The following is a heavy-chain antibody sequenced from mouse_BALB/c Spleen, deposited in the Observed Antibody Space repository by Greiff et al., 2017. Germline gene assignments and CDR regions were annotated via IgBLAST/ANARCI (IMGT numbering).Heavy chain of an antibody. CDR3: ARFGSITTVVEGYFDV. CDR2: ISYSGST. D-gene: IGHD1-1*01. CDR1: GYSITSDYA. V-gene: IGHV3-2*02. J-gene: IGHJ1*01. Sequence: EVKLMESGPGLVKPSQSLSLTCTVTGYSITSDYAWNWIRQFPGNKLEWMGYISYSGSTSYNPSLKSRISITRDTSKNQFFLQLNSVTTEDTATYYCARFGSITTVVEGYFDVWGAGTTVTVSS.